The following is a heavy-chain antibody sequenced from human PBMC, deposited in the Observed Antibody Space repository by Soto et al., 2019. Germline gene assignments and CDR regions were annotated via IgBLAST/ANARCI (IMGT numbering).Heavy chain of an antibody. CDR1: GGSISSSSYY. CDR2: IYYSGST. CDR3: ARPRAYYYDSSGPFDFDY. J-gene: IGHJ4*02. D-gene: IGHD3-22*01. V-gene: IGHV4-39*01. Sequence: SETLSLTCTVSGGSISSSSYYWGWIRQPPGKGLEWIGSIYYSGSTYYNPSLKSRVTISVDTSKNQFSLKLSSVTAADTAVYYCARPRAYYYDSSGPFDFDYWGQGTLVTVSS.